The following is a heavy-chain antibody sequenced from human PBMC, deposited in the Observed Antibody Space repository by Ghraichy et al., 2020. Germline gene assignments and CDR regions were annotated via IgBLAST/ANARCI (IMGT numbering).Heavy chain of an antibody. V-gene: IGHV1-24*01. Sequence: ASVKVSCKVSGYTLTELSMHWVRQAPGKGLEWMGGFDPEDGETIYAQKFQGRVTMTEDTSTDTAYMELSSLRSEDTAVYYCATLDQPRHYYYYGMDVWGQVTMVTVSS. CDR1: GYTLTELS. CDR3: ATLDQPRHYYYYGMDV. CDR2: FDPEDGET. J-gene: IGHJ6*02. D-gene: IGHD2-2*01.